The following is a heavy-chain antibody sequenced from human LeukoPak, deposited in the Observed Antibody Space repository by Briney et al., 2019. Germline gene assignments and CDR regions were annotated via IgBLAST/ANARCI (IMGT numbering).Heavy chain of an antibody. Sequence: SQTLSLTCAVSGGSISGYYWSWIRQPAGKGLEWIGRIYSSGSTNYNPSLESRVTVSVDTSKKQFSLNLSSVTAADTAVYYCAREVSGDRRFDPWGQGTLVTVSS. CDR2: IYSSGST. CDR1: GGSISGYY. D-gene: IGHD5/OR15-5a*01. CDR3: AREVSGDRRFDP. V-gene: IGHV4-4*07. J-gene: IGHJ5*02.